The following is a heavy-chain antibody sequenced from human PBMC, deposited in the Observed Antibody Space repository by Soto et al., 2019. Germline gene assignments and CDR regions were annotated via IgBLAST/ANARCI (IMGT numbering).Heavy chain of an antibody. J-gene: IGHJ4*02. V-gene: IGHV4-31*03. CDR2: ISYGGST. Sequence: QVQLQESGPGLVKPSQTLSLTCTVSGGSINSGGYCWSWIRQHPGKGLDWIGCISYGGSTSYNPSLQRRXTISVDTSKNQFSLKLTSVTAADTAVYYGSRGILVWGQGALITVSS. D-gene: IGHD5-18*01. CDR1: GGSINSGGYC. CDR3: SRGILV.